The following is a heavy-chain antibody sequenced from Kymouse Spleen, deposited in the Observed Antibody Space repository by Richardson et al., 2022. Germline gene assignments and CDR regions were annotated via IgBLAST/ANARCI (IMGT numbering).Heavy chain of an antibody. CDR3: ARGGITIFGVVIKYYYGMDV. V-gene: IGHV4-34*01. Sequence: QVQLQQWGAGLLKPSETLSLTCAVYGGSFSGYYWSWIRQPPGKGLEWIGEINHSGSTNYNPSLKSRVTISVDTSKNQFSLKLSSVTAADTAVYYCARGGITIFGVVIKYYYGMDVWGQGTTVTVSS. CDR1: GGSFSGYY. J-gene: IGHJ6*02. D-gene: IGHD3-3*01. CDR2: INHSGST.